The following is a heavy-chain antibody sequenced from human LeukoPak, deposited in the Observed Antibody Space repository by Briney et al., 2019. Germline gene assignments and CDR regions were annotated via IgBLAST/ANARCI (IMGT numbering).Heavy chain of an antibody. CDR2: ISAYNGNT. CDR1: GYTFTSYG. D-gene: IGHD6-13*01. V-gene: IGHV1-18*01. J-gene: IGHJ4*02. CDR3: ARGLYKGVPLSWYNGY. Sequence: ASVKVSCKASGYTFTSYGISWVRQAPGQGLEWMGWISAYNGNTNYAQKLQGRVTMTTDASTSTAYMELSRLRSDDTAVYYCARGLYKGVPLSWYNGYWGQGTLVTVSS.